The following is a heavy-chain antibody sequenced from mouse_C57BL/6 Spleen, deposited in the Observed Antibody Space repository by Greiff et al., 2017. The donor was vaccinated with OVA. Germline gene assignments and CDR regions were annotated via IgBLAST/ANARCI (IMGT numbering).Heavy chain of an antibody. V-gene: IGHV5-17*01. CDR2: ISSGSSTI. Sequence: EVKLQESGGGLVKPGGSLKLSCAASGFTFSDYGMHWVRQAPEKGLEWVAYISSGSSTIYYADTVKGRFTISRDNAKNTLFLQMTSLRSEDTAMYYCARGGYYYGSSSFDYWGQGTTLTVSS. D-gene: IGHD1-1*01. CDR3: ARGGYYYGSSSFDY. CDR1: GFTFSDYG. J-gene: IGHJ2*01.